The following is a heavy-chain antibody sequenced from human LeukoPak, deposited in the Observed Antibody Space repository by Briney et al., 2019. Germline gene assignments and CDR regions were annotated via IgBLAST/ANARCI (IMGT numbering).Heavy chain of an antibody. CDR3: AIGRHEENTFRDYYYGLDV. CDR1: GGSFSDHN. V-gene: IGHV4-34*01. J-gene: IGHJ6*02. Sequence: SETLSLTCAVYGGSFSDHNWKWSWIRQPPGKGLEWIGEINHSGSTNYNPSLESRVTISVDTSKNQFSLRLSSVTAADTAVYYCAIGRHEENTFRDYYYGLDVWGQGTTVTVSS. CDR2: INHSGST. D-gene: IGHD2/OR15-2a*01.